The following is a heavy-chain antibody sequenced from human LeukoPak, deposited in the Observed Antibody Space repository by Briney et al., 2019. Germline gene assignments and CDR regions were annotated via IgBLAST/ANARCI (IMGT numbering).Heavy chain of an antibody. CDR1: GGSFSNYF. J-gene: IGHJ4*02. Sequence: SETLSLTCAVYGGSFSNYFWNWIRQPPGKGLEWIAEIHHTGHINYNPSLKSRVTVSVDRSKNQFSLKLTSVTAADTAVYYCARGPAAGIDTGHYDYWGQGTLVTVSS. D-gene: IGHD6-13*01. CDR2: IHHTGHI. CDR3: ARGPAAGIDTGHYDY. V-gene: IGHV4-34*01.